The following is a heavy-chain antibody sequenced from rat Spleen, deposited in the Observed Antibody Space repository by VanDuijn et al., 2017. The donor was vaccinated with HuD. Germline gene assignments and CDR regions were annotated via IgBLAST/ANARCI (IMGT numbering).Heavy chain of an antibody. CDR3: AKDGGNSYYWYFDF. Sequence: EVQLVESGGGLVQPGRSLKLSCAASGFTFSDYYMAWVRQAPTKGLEWVASISYDGSSTYYRDSVKGRFTISRDNAKNTVYLQMNSLRSEDTATYYCAKDGGNSYYWYFDFWGPGTMVTVSS. CDR1: GFTFSDYY. V-gene: IGHV5-20*01. J-gene: IGHJ1*01. D-gene: IGHD1-11*01. CDR2: ISYDGSST.